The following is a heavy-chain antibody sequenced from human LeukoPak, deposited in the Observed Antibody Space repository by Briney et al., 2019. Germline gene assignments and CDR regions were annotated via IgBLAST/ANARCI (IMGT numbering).Heavy chain of an antibody. J-gene: IGHJ6*03. V-gene: IGHV3-23*01. CDR2: ITGRGGST. D-gene: IGHD3-10*01. Sequence: PGGSLRLSCAASGFTFSNYAMRWVRQAPGKGLEWVSVITGRGGSTYYADSVKGRFTISRDNSKNTLYLQMNSLRAEDTAVYYCANFPLWFGELDYYYYYMDVWGKGTTVTISS. CDR3: ANFPLWFGELDYYYYYMDV. CDR1: GFTFSNYA.